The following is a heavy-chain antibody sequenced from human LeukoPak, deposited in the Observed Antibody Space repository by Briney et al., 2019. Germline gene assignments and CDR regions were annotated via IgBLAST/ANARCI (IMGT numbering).Heavy chain of an antibody. CDR2: VSDGSTPT. Sequence: PGGSLRLSCAASGFSFSGHSMNWVRQAPGRGLEWVAFVSDGSTPTYYADSVRGPFTISRDNAENSLYLQMNSLRAEDTAVYYCARNKRATQYYFDYWGQGTLVTVSS. J-gene: IGHJ4*02. V-gene: IGHV3-48*04. CDR3: ARNKRATQYYFDY. CDR1: GFSFSGHS.